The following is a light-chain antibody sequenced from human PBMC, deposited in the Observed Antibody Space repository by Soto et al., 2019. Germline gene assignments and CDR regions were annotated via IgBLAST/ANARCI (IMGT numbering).Light chain of an antibody. Sequence: EVVLTQSPATLSLSPGESATISCRASQSVSRYLAWYQQKPGQAPRLLIYDASTKATGIPARFSGSGSGTDCTRPISSLEPDDFAVYYCQQRSNWPPRTFGGGTKVEIK. CDR3: QQRSNWPPRT. CDR1: QSVSRY. CDR2: DAS. V-gene: IGKV3-11*01. J-gene: IGKJ4*01.